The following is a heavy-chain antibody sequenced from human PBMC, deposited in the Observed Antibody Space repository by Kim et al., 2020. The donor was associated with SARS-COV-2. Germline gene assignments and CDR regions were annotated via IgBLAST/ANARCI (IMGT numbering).Heavy chain of an antibody. CDR2: IRSKAYGGTT. V-gene: IGHV3-49*03. CDR1: GFTFGDYA. Sequence: GGSLRLSCTASGFTFGDYAMSWFRQAPGKGLEWVGFIRSKAYGGTTEYAASVKGRFTISRDDSKSIAYLQMNSLKTEDTAVYYCTRLHAGGLGDVFDIWGQGTMVTVSS. D-gene: IGHD3-10*01. J-gene: IGHJ3*02. CDR3: TRLHAGGLGDVFDI.